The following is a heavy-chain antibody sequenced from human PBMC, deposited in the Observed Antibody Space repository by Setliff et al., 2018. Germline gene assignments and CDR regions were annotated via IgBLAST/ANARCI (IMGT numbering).Heavy chain of an antibody. CDR1: GGSISSGGFY. CDR2: FHTGGAT. Sequence: KTSETLSLTCSVSGGSISSGGFYWSWIRQSAGRGLEWIGHFHTGGATNYDPSLKSRVTISVDTSKNQFSLKLSSVTAADTAIYYCARGGTYRYFDYWGQGTLVTVSS. J-gene: IGHJ4*02. CDR3: ARGGTYRYFDY. V-gene: IGHV4-61*09.